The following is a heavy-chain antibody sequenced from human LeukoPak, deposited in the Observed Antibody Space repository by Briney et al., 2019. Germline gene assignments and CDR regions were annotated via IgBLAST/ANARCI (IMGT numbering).Heavy chain of an antibody. J-gene: IGHJ4*02. CDR2: FDPEDGET. V-gene: IGHV1-24*01. Sequence: GASVKVSCKVSGYTLTELSMHWVRQAPGKGLEWMGGFDPEDGETIYAQKFQGRVTMTGDTSTDTAYMELSSLRSEDTAVYYCATDRLGGRWELPFSHYWGQGTLVTVSS. CDR1: GYTLTELS. CDR3: ATDRLGGRWELPFSHY. D-gene: IGHD1-26*01.